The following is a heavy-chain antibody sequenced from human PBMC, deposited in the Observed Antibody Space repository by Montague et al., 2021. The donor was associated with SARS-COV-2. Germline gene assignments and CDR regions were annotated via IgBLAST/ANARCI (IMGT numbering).Heavy chain of an antibody. CDR1: GDSVSSNIAT. J-gene: IGHJ4*02. V-gene: IGHV6-1*01. Sequence: CAISGDSVSSNIATWNWIRQSPSKGLEWLGRTYYRSKWYNDYAVSVKSRVIINPDTSNNRISLQLNSVTPEDTAVYYCAREISGPDYFDYWGQGTLATVSS. CDR3: AREISGPDYFDY. D-gene: IGHD3-10*01. CDR2: TYYRSKWYN.